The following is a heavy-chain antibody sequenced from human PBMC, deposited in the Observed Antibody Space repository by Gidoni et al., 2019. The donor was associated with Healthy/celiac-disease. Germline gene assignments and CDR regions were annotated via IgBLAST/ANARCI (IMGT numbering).Heavy chain of an antibody. D-gene: IGHD6-19*01. CDR1: GFTFSSYA. V-gene: IGHV3-30*04. J-gene: IGHJ4*02. CDR2: ISYDGSNK. Sequence: QVQLVESGGGVVQPGRSLRLSCAASGFTFSSYAMHWVRQAPGKGLEWVAVISYDGSNKYYADSVKGRFTISRDNSKNTLYLQMNSLRAEDTAVYYCARVYGTRAQWLYNYFDYWGQGTLVTVSS. CDR3: ARVYGTRAQWLYNYFDY.